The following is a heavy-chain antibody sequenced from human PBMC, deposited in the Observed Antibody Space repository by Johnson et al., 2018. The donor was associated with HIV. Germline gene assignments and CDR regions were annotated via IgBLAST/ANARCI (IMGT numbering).Heavy chain of an antibody. CDR1: GFTFSSYA. V-gene: IGHV3-30*04. Sequence: QVQLVESGGGVVQPGRSLRLSCAASGFTFSSYAMHWVRQAPGKGLEWVAVISYDGSNKFYADSVKGRFTVSRDNSKNTVSLQMNSPRVEDTAVYYCARVRDGRENAFNIWGQVTMVTVS. J-gene: IGHJ3*02. CDR3: ARVRDGRENAFNI. CDR2: ISYDGSNK. D-gene: IGHD1-26*01.